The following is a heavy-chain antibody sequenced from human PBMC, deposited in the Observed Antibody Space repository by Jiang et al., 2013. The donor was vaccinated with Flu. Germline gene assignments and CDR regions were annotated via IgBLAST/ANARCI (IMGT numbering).Heavy chain of an antibody. D-gene: IGHD3-10*01. Sequence: LLKPSETLSLTCTVSGYSISSGYYWGWIRQPPGKGLEWIGSIYHSGSTYYNPSLKSRVTISVDTSKNQFSLKLSSVTAADTAVYYCARRVISSSSHDYWGQGTLVTVSS. V-gene: IGHV4-38-2*02. CDR1: GYSISSGYY. CDR3: ARRVISSSSHDY. CDR2: IYHSGST. J-gene: IGHJ4*02.